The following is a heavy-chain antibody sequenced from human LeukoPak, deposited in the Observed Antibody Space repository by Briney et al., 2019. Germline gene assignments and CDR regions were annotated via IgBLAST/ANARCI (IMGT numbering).Heavy chain of an antibody. Sequence: ASVKVSCKASGYTFTSYDINWVRQAAGQGLEWMGWMNPNSGNTGYAQKFQGRVTMTRNTSISTAYMELSSLRPEDTAVYYCARERSCSGGSCYWFDPWGQGTLVTVSS. V-gene: IGHV1-8*01. CDR1: GYTFTSYD. CDR2: MNPNSGNT. J-gene: IGHJ5*02. CDR3: ARERSCSGGSCYWFDP. D-gene: IGHD2-15*01.